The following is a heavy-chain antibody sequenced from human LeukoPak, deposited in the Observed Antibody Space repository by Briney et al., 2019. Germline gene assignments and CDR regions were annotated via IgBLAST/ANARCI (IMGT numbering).Heavy chain of an antibody. J-gene: IGHJ5*02. CDR1: GGTFSSYA. CDR2: IIPIFGTA. D-gene: IGHD6-6*01. V-gene: IGHV1-69*05. CDR3: ARDMRQLVLGGRGNWFDP. Sequence: SVKVSCMASGGTFSSYAISWVRQAPGQGLEWMGGIIPIFGTANYAQKFQGRVTITTDESTSTAYMELSSLRSEDTAVYYCARDMRQLVLGGRGNWFDPWGQGTLVTVSS.